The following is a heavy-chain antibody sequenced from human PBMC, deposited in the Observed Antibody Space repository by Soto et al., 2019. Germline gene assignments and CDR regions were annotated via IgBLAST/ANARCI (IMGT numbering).Heavy chain of an antibody. Sequence: EVQLVESGGGLVQPGGSLRLSCAASGFTFNSYWMSWVRQAPGKGLEWVANIKQDGSEKYYVDSVKGRFTISRDNAKNLLYLQMSSLRAEDTAVYYCARTNVVVVAGEEFDYWGQGTLVTVSS. CDR1: GFTFNSYW. V-gene: IGHV3-7*01. CDR2: IKQDGSEK. CDR3: ARTNVVVVAGEEFDY. D-gene: IGHD2-15*01. J-gene: IGHJ4*02.